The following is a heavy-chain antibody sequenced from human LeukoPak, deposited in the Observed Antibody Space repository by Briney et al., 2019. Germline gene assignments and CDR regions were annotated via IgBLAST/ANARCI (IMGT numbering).Heavy chain of an antibody. CDR1: GGTFSSYA. Sequence: ASVKVSCKASGGTFSSYAISWVRQAPGQGLEWMGRIIPIFGTANYAQKFQGRVTITTDESTSTAYMELSSLTSEDTAVYYCARGPLHDFWSGYLDYWGQGTLVTVSS. D-gene: IGHD3-3*01. J-gene: IGHJ4*02. V-gene: IGHV1-69*05. CDR2: IIPIFGTA. CDR3: ARGPLHDFWSGYLDY.